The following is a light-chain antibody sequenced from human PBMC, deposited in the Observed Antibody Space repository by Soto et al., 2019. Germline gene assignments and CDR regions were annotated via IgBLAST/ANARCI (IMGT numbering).Light chain of an antibody. CDR3: QQYHSWPPRT. V-gene: IGKV3D-15*01. CDR2: GVY. Sequence: EIVMTQSHTILSLSPGERATLSFRASQSVSSNLAWYQQKPGQAPRLIIYGVYTRAPGIPARFSGSGSGTEFTLTISSLQSEDFAVYYCQQYHSWPPRTFGQGTQVDIK. J-gene: IGKJ1*01. CDR1: QSVSSN.